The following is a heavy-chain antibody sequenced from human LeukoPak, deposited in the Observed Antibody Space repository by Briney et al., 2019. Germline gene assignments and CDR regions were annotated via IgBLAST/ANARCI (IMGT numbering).Heavy chain of an antibody. CDR3: ARVKEWLPDY. CDR1: GFTFSSYS. V-gene: IGHV3-21*01. CDR2: ISSSSSYI. Sequence: GGSLRLSCAASGFTFSSYSMNWVRQAPGKGLEWVSSISSSSSYIYYADSVKGRFTISRDNAKNSLYLQMDSLRAEDTAVYYCARVKEWLPDYWGQGTLVTVSS. J-gene: IGHJ4*02. D-gene: IGHD3-3*01.